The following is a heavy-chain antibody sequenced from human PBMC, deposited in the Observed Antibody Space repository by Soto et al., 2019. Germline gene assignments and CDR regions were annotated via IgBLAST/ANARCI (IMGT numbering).Heavy chain of an antibody. CDR2: ISAYNGNT. J-gene: IGHJ4*02. Sequence: QVQLVQSGAEVKKPGASVKVSCKASGYTFTSYGISWVRQAPGQGLEWMGWISAYNGNTNYAQKLQGRXXMXTXTSTSTAYMELRSLRSDDTAVYYCARAVLLPTSVDYWGQGTLVTVSS. CDR3: ARAVLLPTSVDY. V-gene: IGHV1-18*01. D-gene: IGHD2-15*01. CDR1: GYTFTSYG.